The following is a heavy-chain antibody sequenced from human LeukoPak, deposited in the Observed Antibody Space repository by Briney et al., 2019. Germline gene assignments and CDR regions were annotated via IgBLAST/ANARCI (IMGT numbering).Heavy chain of an antibody. CDR1: GYTFTSYG. Sequence: GASVKVSCKASGYTFTSYGIRWVRQAPGQWLEWLGWISAYNGNTNYAQKVQGRVTMTTDTSTSTAYMELRSLRSDDTAMYYCARDAAAAGTLDYWGQGTPVTVSS. V-gene: IGHV1-18*01. CDR3: ARDAAAAGTLDY. D-gene: IGHD6-13*01. CDR2: ISAYNGNT. J-gene: IGHJ4*02.